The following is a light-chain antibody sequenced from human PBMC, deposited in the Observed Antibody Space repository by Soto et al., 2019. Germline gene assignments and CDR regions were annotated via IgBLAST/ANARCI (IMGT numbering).Light chain of an antibody. Sequence: EIVLTQSTATLSLSPGEGATLSCRASQSVNSYLAWYQQKPGQAPRLLIYDAYKRATGIQARFIGSGSGTDFTLTIRSLEPEDFAVYYCQQRNNWQSFGHWT. V-gene: IGKV3-11*01. CDR1: QSVNSY. J-gene: IGKJ2*03. CDR3: QQRNNWQS. CDR2: DAY.